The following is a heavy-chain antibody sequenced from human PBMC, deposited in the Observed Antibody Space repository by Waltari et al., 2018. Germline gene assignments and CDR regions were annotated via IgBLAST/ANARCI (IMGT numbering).Heavy chain of an antibody. Sequence: EVRLAESGGGLVKPGGCLRLSGTASGFDFSAHDMNWVPQAPGTGLEWVSSIGGTHSNIFYADSVKGRFTVSRDNAKNSLYLQMDNLRAEDSGLYYCTRDLYGSGGDWFDPWGQGTLVTVSS. CDR3: TRDLYGSGGDWFDP. CDR2: IGGTHSNI. J-gene: IGHJ5*02. D-gene: IGHD3-10*01. V-gene: IGHV3-21*01. CDR1: GFDFSAHD.